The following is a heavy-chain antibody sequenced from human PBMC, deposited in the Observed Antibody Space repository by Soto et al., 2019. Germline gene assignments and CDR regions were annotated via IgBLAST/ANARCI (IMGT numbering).Heavy chain of an antibody. Sequence: PSETLSLTCTVSGGSISSYYWSWIRQPPGKGLEWIGYIYYSGSTNYNPSLKSRVTISVDTSKNQFSLKLSSVTAADTAVYYCARAPTYYDILTGYFDYWGQGTLVTVS. CDR3: ARAPTYYDILTGYFDY. J-gene: IGHJ4*02. D-gene: IGHD3-9*01. CDR2: IYYSGST. V-gene: IGHV4-59*01. CDR1: GGSISSYY.